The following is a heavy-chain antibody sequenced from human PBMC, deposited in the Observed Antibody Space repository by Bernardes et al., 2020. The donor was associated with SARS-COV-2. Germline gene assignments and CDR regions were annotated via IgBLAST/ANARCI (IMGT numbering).Heavy chain of an antibody. CDR3: ARETFSSSGWYEIAWYFDL. V-gene: IGHV3-74*01. J-gene: IGHJ2*01. Sequence: GGSLSLSCAASGFTFSSYWMHWVRQAPGKGLVWVSRINSDGNSKIYADSVKGRFTISRDNAKNTLFLQMNILRAEDTAVYYCARETFSSSGWYEIAWYFDLWGRGTLVTVSS. D-gene: IGHD6-19*01. CDR2: INSDGNSK. CDR1: GFTFSSYW.